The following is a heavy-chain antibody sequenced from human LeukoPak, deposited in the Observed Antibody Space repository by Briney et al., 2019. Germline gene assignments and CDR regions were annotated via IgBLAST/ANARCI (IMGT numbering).Heavy chain of an antibody. CDR2: IYYSGST. D-gene: IGHD3-10*01. V-gene: IGHV4-39*07. CDR1: GGSISSSSYY. Sequence: PSETLSLTCTVPGGSISSSSYYWGWIRQPPGKGLEWIGGIYYSGSTYYNPSLKSRVTISVDTSKNQFSLKLSSVTAADTAVYYCARETPWGGNYWGQGTLVTVSS. J-gene: IGHJ4*02. CDR3: ARETPWGGNY.